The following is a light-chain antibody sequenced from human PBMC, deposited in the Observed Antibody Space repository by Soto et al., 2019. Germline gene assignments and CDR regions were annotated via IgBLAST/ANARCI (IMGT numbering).Light chain of an antibody. Sequence: DIQMTQSPSSVSASVGDRVSITCRASQHISNWLAWYQQKPGRAPKLLIYTGSSLQSGVPSRFSGTRSGTDSTLTISNLQPEDVATYYYQQANSFPLPFGGGTNVEIK. CDR2: TGS. CDR3: QQANSFPLP. V-gene: IGKV1-12*01. CDR1: QHISNW. J-gene: IGKJ4*01.